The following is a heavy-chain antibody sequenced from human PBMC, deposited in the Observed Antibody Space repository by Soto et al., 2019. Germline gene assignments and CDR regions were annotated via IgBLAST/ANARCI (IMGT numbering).Heavy chain of an antibody. D-gene: IGHD5-18*01. Sequence: EVQLVESGGGLVKPGGSLRLSCAVSGFSLTDVWMNWVRQAPGKGLEWVVRIKSKTAGGTTDYAAPVKGRFTILRDDSKNTLYLQMDSLITEDTAVYFCSHGYGQYFNSWGQGTLVTVSS. V-gene: IGHV3-15*07. J-gene: IGHJ4*02. CDR3: SHGYGQYFNS. CDR2: IKSKTAGGTT. CDR1: GFSLTDVW.